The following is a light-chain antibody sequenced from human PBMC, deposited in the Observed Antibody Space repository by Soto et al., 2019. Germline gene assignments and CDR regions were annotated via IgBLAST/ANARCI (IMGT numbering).Light chain of an antibody. Sequence: EIVLTQSPATLSLSPVERATLSCRASQSVSSYLAWYQQKPGQAPRLLIYDASNRATGIPARFSGSGSGTDFTLTISSLEPEDFAVYYCQQRSNWPPGTCGQGTKVAIK. V-gene: IGKV3-11*01. CDR1: QSVSSY. CDR3: QQRSNWPPGT. J-gene: IGKJ1*01. CDR2: DAS.